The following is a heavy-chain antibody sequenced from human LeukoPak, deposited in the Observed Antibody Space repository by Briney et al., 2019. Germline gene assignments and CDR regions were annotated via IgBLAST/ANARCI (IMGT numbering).Heavy chain of an antibody. Sequence: SETLSLTCAVYGGSFSGYYWSWIRQPPGKGLEWIGEINHSGSTNYNPSLKSRVTISVDTSKDQFSLKLSSVTAADTAVYYCARETRGIVGYCSSTSCRRKNWFDPWGQGTLVTVSS. D-gene: IGHD2-2*01. CDR2: INHSGST. J-gene: IGHJ5*02. CDR1: GGSFSGYY. V-gene: IGHV4-34*01. CDR3: ARETRGIVGYCSSTSCRRKNWFDP.